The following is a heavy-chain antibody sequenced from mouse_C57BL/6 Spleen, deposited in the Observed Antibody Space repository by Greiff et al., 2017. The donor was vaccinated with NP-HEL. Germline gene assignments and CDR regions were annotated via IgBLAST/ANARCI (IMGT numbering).Heavy chain of an antibody. J-gene: IGHJ2*01. CDR3: ARGSSPPFDY. V-gene: IGHV1-4*01. Sequence: VKVVESGAELAGPGASVKMSCKASGYTFTSYTMHWVKQRPGQGLEWIGYINPSSGYTKYNQKFKDKATLTADKSSSTAYMQLSSLTSEDSAVYYCARGSSPPFDYWGQGTTLTVSS. CDR1: GYTFTSYT. CDR2: INPSSGYT. D-gene: IGHD1-1*01.